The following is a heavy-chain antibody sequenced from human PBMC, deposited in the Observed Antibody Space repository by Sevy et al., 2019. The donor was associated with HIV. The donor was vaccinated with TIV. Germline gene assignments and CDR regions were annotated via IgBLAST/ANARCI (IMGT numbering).Heavy chain of an antibody. V-gene: IGHV3-11*06. D-gene: IGHD3-10*01. CDR1: GFTFSDYY. CDR2: ISSSSSYT. Sequence: GGSLRLSCAASGFTFSDYYMSWIRQAPGKGLEWVSYISSSSSYTNYADSVKGRFTISRDNPKNSLYLQMNSLRAEDTAVYYCARGPRYYYGSGSYYRGKTTWFDPWGQGTLVTVSS. CDR3: ARGPRYYYGSGSYYRGKTTWFDP. J-gene: IGHJ5*02.